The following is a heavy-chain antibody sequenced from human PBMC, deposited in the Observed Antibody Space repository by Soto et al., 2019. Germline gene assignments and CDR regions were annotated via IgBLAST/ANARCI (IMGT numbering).Heavy chain of an antibody. CDR3: ASLSIDYGDYAFGAFDI. Sequence: SETLSLTCAVYGGSFSGYYWSWIRQPPGKGLEWIGEINHSGSTNYNPSLKSRATISVDTSKNQFSLKLSSVTAADTAVYYCASLSIDYGDYAFGAFDIWGQGTMVTVSS. D-gene: IGHD4-17*01. CDR1: GGSFSGYY. V-gene: IGHV4-34*01. J-gene: IGHJ3*02. CDR2: INHSGST.